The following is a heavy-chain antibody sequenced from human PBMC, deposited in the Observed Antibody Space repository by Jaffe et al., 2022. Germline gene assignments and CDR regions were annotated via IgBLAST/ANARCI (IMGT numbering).Heavy chain of an antibody. J-gene: IGHJ4*02. V-gene: IGHV1-46*01. CDR2: INPSGGAT. CDR1: GYTFSKYY. D-gene: IGHD3-9*01. Sequence: QVQLVQSGAEVREPGASVKISCKTAGYTFSKYYIHWVRQAPGQGLEWMAIINPSGGATDYAQKFQGRITMTRDTSTSTVYMQLSGLTSEDTAVYYCAGEGRAIDLLFMGPYYFDYWGQGSLVTVSS. CDR3: AGEGRAIDLLFMGPYYFDY.